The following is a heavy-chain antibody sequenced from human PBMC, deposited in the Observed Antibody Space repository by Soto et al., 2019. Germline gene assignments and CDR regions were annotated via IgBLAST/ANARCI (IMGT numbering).Heavy chain of an antibody. J-gene: IGHJ4*02. CDR2: INAYNGNT. CDR1: GYSFSSYG. V-gene: IGHV1-18*01. D-gene: IGHD2-15*01. CDR3: ARSVVVVGGTRIPLDY. Sequence: ASVKVSCKTSGYSFSSYGISWVRLAPGQGLEWMGWINAYNGNTDFVQKFQGRVTMTTDTSTSTAYMAPRSLRSDDTAVYFCARSVVVVGGTRIPLDYWGQGTLVTVSS.